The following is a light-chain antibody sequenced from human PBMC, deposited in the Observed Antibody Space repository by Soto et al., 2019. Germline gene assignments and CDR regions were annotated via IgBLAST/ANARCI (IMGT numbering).Light chain of an antibody. CDR2: DTS. Sequence: HSPATLSVSPGGRATLSCRASQNIGNKLAWYQHKPGQAPRVLIYDTSTRAAGIPARFSGSGSETNFTLTIITLQSEDFAVYYCQQYNTWRSITFGQGTRLEIK. J-gene: IGKJ5*01. V-gene: IGKV3-15*01. CDR3: QQYNTWRSIT. CDR1: QNIGNK.